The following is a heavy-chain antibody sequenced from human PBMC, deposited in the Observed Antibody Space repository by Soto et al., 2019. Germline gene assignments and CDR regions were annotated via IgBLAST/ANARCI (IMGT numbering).Heavy chain of an antibody. CDR1: GGSISSGGYY. J-gene: IGHJ6*02. CDR3: ARELPQRQGRNMDV. Sequence: PSETLSLTCTVSGGSISSGGYYWSWIRRRPGEGLEWFGYINHRGSLYYNPSLKSRVSMSVDTSKNQFSLNLSSVTAADTAVYYCARELPQRQGRNMDVWGQGTTVTVSS. D-gene: IGHD1-1*01. V-gene: IGHV4-31*03. CDR2: INHRGSL.